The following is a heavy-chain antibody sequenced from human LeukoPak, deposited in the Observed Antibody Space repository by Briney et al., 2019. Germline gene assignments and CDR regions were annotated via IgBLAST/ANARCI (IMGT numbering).Heavy chain of an antibody. D-gene: IGHD3-10*01. CDR2: INPNSGGT. Sequence: ASVKVSCEASGYTFTDYYVHGVRQAPGQGLEWMGWINPNSGGTKYAQNFQGRVTMTRDTSISTAYMELSRLRSDDTAVYYCARERREFFDYWGQGTLVTVSS. CDR3: ARERREFFDY. CDR1: GYTFTDYY. V-gene: IGHV1-2*02. J-gene: IGHJ4*02.